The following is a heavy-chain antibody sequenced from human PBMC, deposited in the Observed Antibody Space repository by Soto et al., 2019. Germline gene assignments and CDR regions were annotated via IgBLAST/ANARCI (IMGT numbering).Heavy chain of an antibody. CDR2: IIPIFGTA. D-gene: IGHD6-13*01. J-gene: IGHJ6*02. V-gene: IGHV1-69*13. CDR1: GGTFSSYA. CDR3: ARVLGAAAYSYYGMDV. Sequence: SVKVSCKASGGTFSSYAISWVRQAPGQGLEWMGGIIPIFGTANYAQKFQGRVTITADESTSTAYMELSSLRSEDTAVYYCARVLGAAAYSYYGMDVWGQGTTVTVSS.